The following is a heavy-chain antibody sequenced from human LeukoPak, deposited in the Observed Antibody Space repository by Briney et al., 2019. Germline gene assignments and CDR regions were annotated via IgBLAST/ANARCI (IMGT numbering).Heavy chain of an antibody. CDR3: ARGLRRQFDY. CDR2: ISSSGRAI. CDR1: GFTFSSYD. V-gene: IGHV3-48*03. Sequence: PGGSLRLSCAASGFTFSSYDMNWVRQAPGKGLEWVSYISSSGRAIYYTDSVKGRFTISRDSAQNSMYLQMNSLSAEDTAIYYCARGLRRQFDYWGQGTLVTVSS. J-gene: IGHJ4*02. D-gene: IGHD2-8*01.